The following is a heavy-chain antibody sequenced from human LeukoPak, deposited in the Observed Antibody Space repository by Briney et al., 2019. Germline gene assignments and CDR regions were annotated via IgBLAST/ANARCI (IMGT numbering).Heavy chain of an antibody. CDR1: GFIFSNYG. Sequence: GGSLRLSCGASGFIFSNYGMNWVRQAPGKGLEWVSYISSSSSSIYYADSVKGRFTISRDNAKNSLYLQMNSLRAEDTAVYYCARDCSGGSCYGSQGFDYWGQGTLVTVSS. CDR2: ISSSSSSI. V-gene: IGHV3-48*04. D-gene: IGHD2-15*01. J-gene: IGHJ4*02. CDR3: ARDCSGGSCYGSQGFDY.